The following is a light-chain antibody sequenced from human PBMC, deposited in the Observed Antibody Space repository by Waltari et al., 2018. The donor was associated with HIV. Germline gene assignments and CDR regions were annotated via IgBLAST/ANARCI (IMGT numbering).Light chain of an antibody. Sequence: SVLPQPPSVSAAPGQKVTISCSGTSSNIGNDYVSWYQHLPGAAPKLLIYDNNQRPSGIPDRFSGSKSGTSATLAITGLQTGDEADYYCGTWDTSLSGAVFGGGTKLTVL. CDR3: GTWDTSLSGAV. CDR2: DNN. CDR1: SSNIGNDY. J-gene: IGLJ3*02. V-gene: IGLV1-51*01.